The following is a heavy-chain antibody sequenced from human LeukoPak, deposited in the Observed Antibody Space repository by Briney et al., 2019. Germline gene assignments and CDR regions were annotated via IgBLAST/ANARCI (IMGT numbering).Heavy chain of an antibody. CDR1: GFTFSSYS. D-gene: IGHD3-3*01. CDR3: ARESLEWFEFDY. V-gene: IGHV3-48*01. CDR2: ISSSSSTI. Sequence: GGSLRLTCAASGFTFSSYSMNWVRQAPGKGLEWVSYISSSSSTIYYADSVKGRFTISRDNSKNTLYLQMNSLRAEDTAVYYCARESLEWFEFDYWGQGTLVTVSS. J-gene: IGHJ4*02.